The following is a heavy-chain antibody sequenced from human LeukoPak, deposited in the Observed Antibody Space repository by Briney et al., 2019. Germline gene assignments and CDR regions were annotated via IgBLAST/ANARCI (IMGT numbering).Heavy chain of an antibody. V-gene: IGHV3-64D*09. CDR1: GFTFSDYA. J-gene: IGHJ4*02. CDR3: VSYSSLRFDY. CDR2: ITRSGDT. D-gene: IGHD6-13*01. Sequence: PGGSLRLSCSASGFTFSDYAMHWVRHAPGKGLEYVSAITRSGDTYYADSVKGRFTISRDNSKNTVYLQMSSLRGEDTAVYYCVSYSSLRFDYWGQGTLVTVSS.